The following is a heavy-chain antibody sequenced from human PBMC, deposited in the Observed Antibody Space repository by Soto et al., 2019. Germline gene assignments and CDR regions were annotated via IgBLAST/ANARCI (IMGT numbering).Heavy chain of an antibody. V-gene: IGHV3-33*01. Sequence: GGSLRLSCAASGFTFSSYGMHWVRQAPGKGLEWVAVIWYDGSNKYYADSVKGRFTISRDNSKNTLYLQMNSLRAEDTAVYYCARGSRVRYEGRTRKTYYYGMDVWGQGTTVTVSS. CDR2: IWYDGSNK. CDR3: ARGSRVRYEGRTRKTYYYGMDV. J-gene: IGHJ6*02. CDR1: GFTFSSYG. D-gene: IGHD3-3*01.